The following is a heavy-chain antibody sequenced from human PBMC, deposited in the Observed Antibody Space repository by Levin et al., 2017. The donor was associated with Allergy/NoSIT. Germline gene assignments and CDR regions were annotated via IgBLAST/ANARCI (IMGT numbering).Heavy chain of an antibody. CDR2: ISSSSGII. CDR3: ARADRYGLVRYYYGLDV. D-gene: IGHD5-18*01. V-gene: IGHV3-48*02. CDR1: GFTFSSYS. J-gene: IGHJ6*02. Sequence: SGGSLRLSCAASGFTFSSYSTNWVRQAPGKGLEWVSYISSSSGIIYYADSVKGRFTISRDNAKNSLYLQMNSLRDEDTAVYYCARADRYGLVRYYYGLDVWGQGTTVTVSS.